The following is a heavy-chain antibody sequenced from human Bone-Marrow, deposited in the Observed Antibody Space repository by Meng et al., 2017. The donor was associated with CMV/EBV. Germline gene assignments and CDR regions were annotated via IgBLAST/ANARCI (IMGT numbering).Heavy chain of an antibody. Sequence: ASVKVSCKVSGYTLTELSMHWVRQAPGKGLEWMGGFDPEDGETIYAQKFQGRVTMTEDTSTDTAYMELSSLRSEDTAVYYCATGIAGSYGMDVWGQGTTVTVSS. CDR3: ATGIAGSYGMDV. J-gene: IGHJ6*02. V-gene: IGHV1-24*01. CDR2: FDPEDGET. CDR1: GYTLTELS. D-gene: IGHD6-13*01.